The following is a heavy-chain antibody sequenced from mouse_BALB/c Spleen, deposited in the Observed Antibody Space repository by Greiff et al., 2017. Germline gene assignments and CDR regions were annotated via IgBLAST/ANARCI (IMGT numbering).Heavy chain of an antibody. V-gene: IGHV7-3*02. Sequence: EVKLVESGGGLVQPGGSLRLSCATSGFTFTDYYMSWVRQPPGKALEWLGFIRNKANGYTTEYSASVKGRFTISRDNSQSILYLQMNTLRAEDSATYYCARGIYYDYWGQGTTLTVSS. CDR1: GFTFTDYY. CDR2: IRNKANGYTT. J-gene: IGHJ2*01. CDR3: ARGIYYDY.